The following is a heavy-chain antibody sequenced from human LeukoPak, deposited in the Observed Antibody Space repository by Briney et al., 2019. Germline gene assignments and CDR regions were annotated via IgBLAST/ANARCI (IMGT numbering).Heavy chain of an antibody. D-gene: IGHD4-17*01. CDR2: IYYSGST. V-gene: IGHV4-59*01. CDR3: ARGYGDFFDY. CDR1: GGSISSYY. J-gene: IGHJ4*02. Sequence: PSETLSLTCTVSGGSISSYYWSWIRQPPGKGLEWIGYIYYSGSTNYNPSLKSRVTISVDTSKNQFSLKLSSVTVADTAVYYCARGYGDFFDYWGQGTLVTVSS.